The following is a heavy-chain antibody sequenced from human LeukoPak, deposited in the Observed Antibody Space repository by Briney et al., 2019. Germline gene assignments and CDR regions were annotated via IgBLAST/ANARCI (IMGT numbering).Heavy chain of an antibody. V-gene: IGHV3-33*01. CDR2: IWYDGSNK. J-gene: IGHJ4*02. CDR1: GFTFSSYG. CDR3: ARGGSSGWSFFDY. Sequence: PGGSLRLSCAASGFTFSSYGMHWVRQAPGKGLEWVAVIWYDGSNKYYADSVKGRFTISRDNSKNTLYLQMNSLRAEDTAVYYCARGGSSGWSFFDYWGQGTLVTVSS. D-gene: IGHD6-19*01.